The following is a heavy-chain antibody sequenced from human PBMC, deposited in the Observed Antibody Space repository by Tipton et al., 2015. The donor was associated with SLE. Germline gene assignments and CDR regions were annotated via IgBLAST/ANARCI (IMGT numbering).Heavy chain of an antibody. Sequence: SLRLSCAASGFTFSNYGMNWVRQAPGKGLEWVAVISYDGSNKYYADSVKGRFTISRDSSKNTLYLQMASLRAEDTAVYYCVRDSNWAFDYWGQGTVVTVSS. D-gene: IGHD7-27*01. CDR2: ISYDGSNK. CDR3: VRDSNWAFDY. CDR1: GFTFSNYG. J-gene: IGHJ4*02. V-gene: IGHV3-30*03.